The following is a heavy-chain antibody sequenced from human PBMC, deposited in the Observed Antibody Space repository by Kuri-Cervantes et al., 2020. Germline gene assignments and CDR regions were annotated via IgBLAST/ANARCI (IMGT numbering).Heavy chain of an antibody. CDR3: AKDIGTEYSSGGTYGMDV. D-gene: IGHD6-19*01. J-gene: IGHJ6*02. CDR2: INWNGGST. Sequence: GGSLRLSCAASGFTFDDYGTSWVRQAPGKGLEWVSGINWNGGSTGYADSVKGRFTISRDNAKNTLYLQMNSLRAEDTALYYCAKDIGTEYSSGGTYGMDVWGQGTTVTVSS. CDR1: GFTFDDYG. V-gene: IGHV3-20*04.